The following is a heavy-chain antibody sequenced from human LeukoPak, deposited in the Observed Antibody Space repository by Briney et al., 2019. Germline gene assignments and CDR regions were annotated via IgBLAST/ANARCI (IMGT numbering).Heavy chain of an antibody. V-gene: IGHV1-3*01. J-gene: IGHJ4*02. CDR1: GYTFTSYA. CDR2: INAGNGNT. Sequence: ASVKVSCKASGYTFTSYAMHWVRQAPGQRLEWMGWINAGNGNTKYSQKFQGRVTITRDTSTSTVYMELSSLRSEDTAVYYCARVAPTRLGYCSSTSCYGLFDYWGQGTLVTVSS. CDR3: ARVAPTRLGYCSSTSCYGLFDY. D-gene: IGHD2-2*01.